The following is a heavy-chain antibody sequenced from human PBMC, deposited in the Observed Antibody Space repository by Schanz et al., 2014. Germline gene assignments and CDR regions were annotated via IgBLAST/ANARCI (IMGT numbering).Heavy chain of an antibody. J-gene: IGHJ4*02. CDR2: IYYSGVT. CDR1: GGSISTYY. V-gene: IGHV4-59*01. CDR3: ARQWVYSDHIDY. Sequence: QVQLQESGPGLVKPSETLSLTCSVSGGSISTYYWSWIRQPPGKGLEWIAYIYYSGVTNYNAYLKSRVTISVDTSKNQFSLKLTSVTAAYTAVYYCARQWVYSDHIDYWGQGTLVTVSS. D-gene: IGHD4-4*01.